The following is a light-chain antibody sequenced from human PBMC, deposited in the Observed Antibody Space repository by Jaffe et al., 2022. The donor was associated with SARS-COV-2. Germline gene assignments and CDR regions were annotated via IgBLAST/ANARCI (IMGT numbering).Light chain of an antibody. CDR3: QQSYSTPPIT. V-gene: IGKV1-39*01. Sequence: DIQMTQSPSSLSASVGDRVTITCRASQSISIYLNWYQQKPGKAPNLLIYAASSLQSGVPSRFSGSGSGTDFTLTISSLRPEDFATYYCQQSYSTPPITFGQGTRLEIK. CDR2: AAS. CDR1: QSISIY. J-gene: IGKJ5*01.